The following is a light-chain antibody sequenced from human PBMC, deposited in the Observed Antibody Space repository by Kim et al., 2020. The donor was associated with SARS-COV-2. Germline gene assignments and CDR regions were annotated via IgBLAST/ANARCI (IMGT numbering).Light chain of an antibody. J-gene: IGLJ2*01. CDR3: SSYAGGNIVV. CDR2: EVT. V-gene: IGLV2-8*01. Sequence: QSALTQPPSASGSPGQSVTISCTGTSSDVGGYNYVSWYQQHPGKAPKLVIYEVTKRPSGVPDRFSASKSGDTASLTVSGLQAEDEGDYFCSSYAGGNIVVFGGGTQLTVL. CDR1: SSDVGGYNY.